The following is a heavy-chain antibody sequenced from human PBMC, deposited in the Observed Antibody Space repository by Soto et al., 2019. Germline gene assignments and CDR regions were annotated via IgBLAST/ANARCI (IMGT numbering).Heavy chain of an antibody. CDR2: ISAGSEGA. CDR1: GFTFSSHA. CDR3: ASDVWWYLQ. J-gene: IGHJ4*02. Sequence: EVQLLESGGGLVQPGGAVRLSCAASGFTFSSHAMSWVRQAPGKGLEWISSISAGSEGAYYADSVKGRFTISRDNSNNTLYLQINVLRAENTAVYYFASDVWWYLQWGQGPLVTVSS. V-gene: IGHV3-23*01. D-gene: IGHD2-15*01.